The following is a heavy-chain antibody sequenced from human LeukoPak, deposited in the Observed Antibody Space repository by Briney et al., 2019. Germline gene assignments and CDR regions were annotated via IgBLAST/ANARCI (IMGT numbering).Heavy chain of an antibody. J-gene: IGHJ3*02. D-gene: IGHD3-22*01. CDR2: IIPIYGAT. CDR1: GYTFTSYD. Sequence: GASVKVSCKASGYTFTSYDISWVRQAPGQGLEWMGQIIPIYGATNFAHRFEDRVRLTSDESTSTASMELSSLRSEDTAMYYCARESRLYDSGGYSVFAAFDIWGQGTLVTVSS. V-gene: IGHV1-69*13. CDR3: ARESRLYDSGGYSVFAAFDI.